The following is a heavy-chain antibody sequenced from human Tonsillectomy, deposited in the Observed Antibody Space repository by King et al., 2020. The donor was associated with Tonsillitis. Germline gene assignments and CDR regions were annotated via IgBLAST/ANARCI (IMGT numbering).Heavy chain of an antibody. J-gene: IGHJ3*01. V-gene: IGHV4-59*08. CDR2: IYYRGST. Sequence: QLQESGPGLVKPSETLSLTCTVSGGSISSYYWSWIRQPPGKGLEWIEYIYYRGSTNYNPSLMSRVTISVDTSKNQLSLRLSSVTAADTAVYYCARLPSPIPNAFDVWGRGTMVTVSS. CDR3: ARLPSPIPNAFDV. CDR1: GGSISSYY.